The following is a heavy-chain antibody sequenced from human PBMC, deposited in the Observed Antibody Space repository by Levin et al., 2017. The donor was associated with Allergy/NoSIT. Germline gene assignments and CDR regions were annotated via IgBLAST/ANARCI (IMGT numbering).Heavy chain of an antibody. Sequence: GASVKVSCKGSGYTFINYWIGWVRQVPGKGLEWVGIIYSGDSDARYSPSFQGQVTLSADKSISTAYLQWSSLKASDTAMYYCARFLGRIEVTGTFRYFDVWGRGTPVTVSS. CDR3: ARFLGRIEVTGTFRYFDV. CDR2: IYSGDSDA. J-gene: IGHJ2*01. D-gene: IGHD6-19*01. CDR1: GYTFINYW. V-gene: IGHV5-51*01.